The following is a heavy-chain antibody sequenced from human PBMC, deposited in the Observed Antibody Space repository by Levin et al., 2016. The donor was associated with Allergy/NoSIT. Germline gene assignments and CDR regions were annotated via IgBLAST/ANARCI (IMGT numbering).Heavy chain of an antibody. CDR3: VRAEGGSGWYGDYFDY. Sequence: GGSLRLSCTGSGFTFGDYAMTWFRQAPGKGLEYVSAISSNGGSTSYADSVKGRFTVSRDSSKNTLYLQMHSLRAEDTAVYYCVRAEGGSGWYGDYFDYWGQGTLVTVSS. J-gene: IGHJ4*02. CDR1: GFTFGDYA. D-gene: IGHD6-19*01. V-gene: IGHV3-64D*06. CDR2: ISSNGGST.